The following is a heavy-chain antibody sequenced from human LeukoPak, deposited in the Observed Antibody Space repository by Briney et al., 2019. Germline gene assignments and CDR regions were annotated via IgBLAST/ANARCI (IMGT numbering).Heavy chain of an antibody. Sequence: SETLSLTCAVYGGSFSGYYWSWIRQPPGKGLEWIGEINHSGSTNYNPSLKSRVTISVDTSKNQFSLKLSSVTAADTAVYYCARVPGASDYSGQRTLVTVSS. CDR3: ARVPGASDY. J-gene: IGHJ4*02. CDR2: INHSGST. V-gene: IGHV4-34*01. D-gene: IGHD2-2*01. CDR1: GGSFSGYY.